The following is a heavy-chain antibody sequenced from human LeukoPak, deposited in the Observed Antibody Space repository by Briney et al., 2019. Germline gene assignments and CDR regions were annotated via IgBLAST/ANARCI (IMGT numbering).Heavy chain of an antibody. CDR3: ASVAGPPGWFDP. J-gene: IGHJ5*02. CDR2: MNPNSGNT. D-gene: IGHD6-19*01. CDR1: GYTFTSYD. Sequence: GASVKVSCKASGYTFTSYDINWVRQATGQGLEWMGWMNPNSGNTGYAQKFQGRVTITRNTSISTAYMELSSLRSDDTAVYYCASVAGPPGWFDPWGQGTLVTVSS. V-gene: IGHV1-8*03.